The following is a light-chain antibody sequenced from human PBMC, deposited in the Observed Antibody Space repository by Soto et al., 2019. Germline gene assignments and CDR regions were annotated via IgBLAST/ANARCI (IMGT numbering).Light chain of an antibody. CDR1: QGISSW. CDR3: QQAHSFPVT. Sequence: DIQMTQSPSSVSAAVGDRVTITCRASQGISSWLAWYQQQPGRAPKLLIYAASTLQRGVPSRFSGSGSGTDFSLTISSLQPEAFATYYCQQAHSFPVTFGQGTRLEI. CDR2: AAS. V-gene: IGKV1-12*01. J-gene: IGKJ5*01.